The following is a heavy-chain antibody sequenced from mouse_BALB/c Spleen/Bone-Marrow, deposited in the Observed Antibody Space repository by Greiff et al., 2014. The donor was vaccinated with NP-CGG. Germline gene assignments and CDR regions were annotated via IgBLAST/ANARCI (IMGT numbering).Heavy chain of an antibody. Sequence: EVQLQQSGPELVKPGASMKIFCKASGYSFTGYTMNWVKQSHGKNLEWIGLINPYNGGTSYNQKFKGKATLTVDKSSSTAYMELPSLTSEDSAVYYCARGIYYGYKDFDYWGQGTTLTVSS. CDR3: ARGIYYGYKDFDY. V-gene: IGHV1-18*01. J-gene: IGHJ2*01. CDR1: GYSFTGYT. CDR2: INPYNGGT. D-gene: IGHD1-2*01.